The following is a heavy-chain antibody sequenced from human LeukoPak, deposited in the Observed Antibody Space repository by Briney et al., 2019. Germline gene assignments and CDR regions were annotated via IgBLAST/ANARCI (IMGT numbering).Heavy chain of an antibody. V-gene: IGHV3-48*04. Sequence: GGSLRLSCAASGFTFSSYSMNWVRQAPGKGLEWVSYISSSGSTIYYADSVKGRFTISRDNAKNSLYLQMNSLRAEDTAVYYCAIGGFAYYYDSSGLHFDYWGQGTLVTVSS. D-gene: IGHD3-22*01. CDR2: ISSSGSTI. CDR1: GFTFSSYS. CDR3: AIGGFAYYYDSSGLHFDY. J-gene: IGHJ4*02.